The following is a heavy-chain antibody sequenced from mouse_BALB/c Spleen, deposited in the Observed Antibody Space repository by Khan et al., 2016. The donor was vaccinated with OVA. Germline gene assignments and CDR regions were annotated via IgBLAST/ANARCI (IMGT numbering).Heavy chain of an antibody. CDR1: GFSLTSYG. CDR3: ARNYDYDEGLAY. D-gene: IGHD2-4*01. Sequence: QVQLQQSGPGLVQPSQSLSITCTVSGFSLTSYGVHWVRQSPGKGLEWLGVIWSGGITDYSAAFISRLSISKDNSKSQVFFKMNSLQANDTAIYYCARNYDYDEGLAYGGQGTLVTVSA. J-gene: IGHJ3*01. CDR2: IWSGGIT. V-gene: IGHV2-2*02.